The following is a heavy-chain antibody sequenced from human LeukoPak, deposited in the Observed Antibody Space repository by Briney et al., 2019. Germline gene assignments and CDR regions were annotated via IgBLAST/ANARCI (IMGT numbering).Heavy chain of an antibody. CDR2: ISGSGGST. V-gene: IGHV3-23*01. CDR3: AKDGDGDCGYYFDY. J-gene: IGHJ4*02. D-gene: IGHD2-21*02. Sequence: GGSLRLSCAASGFTFSSYAMSWVRPAPGEGLEWVSAISGSGGSTYYADSVKGRFTISRDNSKNRLYLQMNSLRAEDTAVYYCAKDGDGDCGYYFDYWGQGTLVTVSS. CDR1: GFTFSSYA.